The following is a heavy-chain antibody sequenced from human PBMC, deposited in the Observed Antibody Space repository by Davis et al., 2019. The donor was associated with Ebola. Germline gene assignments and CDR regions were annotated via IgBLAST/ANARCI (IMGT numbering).Heavy chain of an antibody. CDR2: ICYNGNT. V-gene: IGHV4-34*01. D-gene: IGHD6-25*01. CDR3: AREIAAVNNHGMDV. Sequence: PSETLSLTCAVYGGSFSGYYWSWIRQPPGKELEWIGSICYNGNTYYKPSLKSRVTISVDTSKTQFSLKVNSVTAADTAVYYCAREIAAVNNHGMDVWGRGTAVSVSS. J-gene: IGHJ6*02. CDR1: GGSFSGYY.